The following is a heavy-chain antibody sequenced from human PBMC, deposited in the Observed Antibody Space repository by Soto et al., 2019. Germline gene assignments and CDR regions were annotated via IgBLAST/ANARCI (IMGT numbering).Heavy chain of an antibody. V-gene: IGHV3-23*01. D-gene: IGHD2-15*01. CDR3: AKDLSDIVVVVAATVGYYYGMDV. J-gene: IGHJ6*02. CDR1: GFTFSSYA. Sequence: GGSLRLSCAASGFTFSSYAMSWVRQAPGKGLEWVSAISGSGGSTYYADSVKGRFTISRDNSKNTLYLQMNSLRAEDTAVYYCAKDLSDIVVVVAATVGYYYGMDVWGQGTTVTVSS. CDR2: ISGSGGST.